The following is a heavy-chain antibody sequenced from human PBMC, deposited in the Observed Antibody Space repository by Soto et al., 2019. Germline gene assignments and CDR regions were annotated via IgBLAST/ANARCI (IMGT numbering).Heavy chain of an antibody. Sequence: ASVKVSCKASGYTFTSYDINWVRQATGQGLGWMGWMNPNSGNTGYAQKFQGRVTMTRNTSISTAYMELSSLRSEDTAVYYCARGPPYYYESSGYPWGQGTLVTVSS. J-gene: IGHJ5*02. CDR3: ARGPPYYYESSGYP. D-gene: IGHD3-22*01. V-gene: IGHV1-8*01. CDR1: GYTFTSYD. CDR2: MNPNSGNT.